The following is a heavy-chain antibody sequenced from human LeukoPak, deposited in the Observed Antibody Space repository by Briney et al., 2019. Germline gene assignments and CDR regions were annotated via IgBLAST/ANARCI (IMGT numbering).Heavy chain of an antibody. Sequence: SETLSLTCTVSGGSVSSDSFYWPWIRQPPGTGLEWIGYIYYSGNTNYNPSLKSRVTISVDTSKNQFSLKLSSVTAADTAVYYCGRGFSTTIFGVVIIGPAAFNMGGKGKMDTVSA. J-gene: IGHJ3*02. CDR2: IYYSGNT. V-gene: IGHV4-61*01. D-gene: IGHD3-3*01. CDR1: GGSVSSDSFY. CDR3: GRGFSTTIFGVVIIGPAAFNM.